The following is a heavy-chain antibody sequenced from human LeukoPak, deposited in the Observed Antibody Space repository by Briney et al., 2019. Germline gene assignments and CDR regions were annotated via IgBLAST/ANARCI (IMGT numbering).Heavy chain of an antibody. D-gene: IGHD5-18*01. CDR1: GGSISSSSYY. Sequence: PSETLSLTCTVSGGSISSSSYYWGWSSQPPGKGLGWIGSIYYSGSTYYNPSLKSRVTISVDTSKNQFSLKLSCVTAADTAVYYCARLTAIWTGDYWGQGTLVTVSS. V-gene: IGHV4-39*01. J-gene: IGHJ4*02. CDR3: ARLTAIWTGDY. CDR2: IYYSGST.